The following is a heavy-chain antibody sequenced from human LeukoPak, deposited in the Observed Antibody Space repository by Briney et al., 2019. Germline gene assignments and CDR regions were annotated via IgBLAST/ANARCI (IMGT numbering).Heavy chain of an antibody. CDR2: INHSGST. CDR1: GGSISSYY. Sequence: SETLSLTCTVSGGSISSYYWSWIRQPPGKGLEWIGEINHSGSTNYNPSLKSRVTISVDTSKNQFSLKLSSVTAADTAVYYCARDQRYVWGSYRSLDYWGQGTLVTVSS. J-gene: IGHJ4*02. D-gene: IGHD3-16*02. CDR3: ARDQRYVWGSYRSLDY. V-gene: IGHV4-34*01.